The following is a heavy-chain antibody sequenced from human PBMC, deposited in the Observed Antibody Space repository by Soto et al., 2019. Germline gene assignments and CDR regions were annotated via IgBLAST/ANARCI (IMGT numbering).Heavy chain of an antibody. CDR2: IYYTGST. V-gene: IGHV4-59*01. D-gene: IGHD6-6*01. J-gene: IGHJ5*02. Sequence: SETLSLTCSISGGSISSYYWTWIRQPPGKGLEWIGNIYYTGSTNYSPSLKSRVTISIDTSKNQFSLQLTSVTAADTAMYYCTTRPSSVGWFDPWGLGTLVTVSS. CDR1: GGSISSYY. CDR3: TTRPSSVGWFDP.